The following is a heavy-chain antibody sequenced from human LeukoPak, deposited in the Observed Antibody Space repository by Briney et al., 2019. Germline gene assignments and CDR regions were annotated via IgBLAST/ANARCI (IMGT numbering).Heavy chain of an antibody. V-gene: IGHV4-61*02. J-gene: IGHJ4*02. D-gene: IGHD3-22*01. CDR2: IYTSGST. CDR3: ARAEHDYYDSSGYLGY. CDR1: GGSISSGSYY. Sequence: RASQTLSLTCTVSGGSISSGSYYWSWIRPPAGKGLEWIGRIYTSGSTKYNTSLKSRVTISVDTSKNQFSLTLSSVTAADTAVYYCARAEHDYYDSSGYLGYWGQGTLVTVSS.